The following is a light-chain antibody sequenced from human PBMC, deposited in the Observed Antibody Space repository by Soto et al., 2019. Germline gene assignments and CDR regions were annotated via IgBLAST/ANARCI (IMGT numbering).Light chain of an antibody. V-gene: IGLV1-40*01. J-gene: IGLJ2*01. CDR2: GNI. CDR1: SSNIGAGYD. Sequence: QAVVTQPPSVSGAPGQRVTISCTGSSSNIGAGYDVHWYQQLPGTAPKLLIYGNINRPSGVPDRFSGSKSGTSASLAITGLQAEDEADYYCQSYGSSLSGPVVFGGGTKLTVL. CDR3: QSYGSSLSGPVV.